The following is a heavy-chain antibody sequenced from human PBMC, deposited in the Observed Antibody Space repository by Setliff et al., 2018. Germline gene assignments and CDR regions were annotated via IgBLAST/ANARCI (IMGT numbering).Heavy chain of an antibody. CDR2: INDRGST. D-gene: IGHD4-4*01. CDR1: GGSISSYY. V-gene: IGHV4-34*01. CDR3: AGRDYSGGDS. Sequence: PSETLSLTCTVSGGSISSYYWSWIRQPPGKGLEWIGEINDRGSTHYNPSLKSRVTISIDTSKNQFSLKLTSVTAADTAVYYCAGRDYSGGDSWGHGTLVTVSS. J-gene: IGHJ5*01.